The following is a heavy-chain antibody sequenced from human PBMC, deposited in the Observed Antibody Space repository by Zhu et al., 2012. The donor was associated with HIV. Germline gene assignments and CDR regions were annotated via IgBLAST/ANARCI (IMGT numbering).Heavy chain of an antibody. Sequence: QVQLQESGPGLVKPSETLSLTCAVSGYSISSGYSWGWIRQSPGKGLEWIGTVFHSGSTSYTPSLKNRVIISVDMSKNQFSLRLSSVTAADTAVYYCARVRDSSVLLHLLDYVGPTVPG. J-gene: IGHJ4*03. V-gene: IGHV4-38-2*01. CDR1: GYSISSGYS. CDR2: VFHSGST. D-gene: IGHD3-22*01. CDR3: ARVRDSSVLLHLLDY.